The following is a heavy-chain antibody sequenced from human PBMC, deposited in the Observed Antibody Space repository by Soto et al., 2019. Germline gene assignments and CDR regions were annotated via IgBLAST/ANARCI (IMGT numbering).Heavy chain of an antibody. CDR1: GFTFSTYG. J-gene: IGHJ6*02. CDR3: ATDGAAGSVMEV. D-gene: IGHD6-13*01. Sequence: PGGSLRLSCAASGFTFSTYGMSWVRQAPGKGLEWVSSISSGSEYIYYADSLKGRLTISRDNARNSLYLQLNSLRAEDTAVYYCATDGAAGSVMEVWGQGTTVTVSS. V-gene: IGHV3-21*01. CDR2: ISSGSEYI.